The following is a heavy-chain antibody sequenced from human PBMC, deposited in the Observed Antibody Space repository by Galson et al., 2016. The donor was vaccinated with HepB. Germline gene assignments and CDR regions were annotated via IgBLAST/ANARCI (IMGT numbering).Heavy chain of an antibody. J-gene: IGHJ4*02. CDR3: AKGQAQESRRDS. V-gene: IGHV3-23*01. CDR1: EFTFSNYA. D-gene: IGHD2-2*01. CDR2: FSGVGDRT. Sequence: SLRLSCAASEFTFSNYAMFWFRQAPGRGLEWVAGFSGVGDRTFYADSVQGRFTISRDNSKNTLYLEMNSLRAEDSAVYFCAKGQAQESRRDSWGQGTLVTVSS.